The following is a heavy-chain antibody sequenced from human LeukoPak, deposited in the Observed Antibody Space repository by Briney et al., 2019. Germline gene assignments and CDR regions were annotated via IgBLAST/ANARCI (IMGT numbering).Heavy chain of an antibody. D-gene: IGHD6-19*01. CDR3: ARVLYSSGWFRRGYYYMDV. CDR2: INPNSGGT. V-gene: IGHV1-2*02. J-gene: IGHJ6*03. Sequence: ASVKVSCKASGYTFTGYYMHWVRQAPGQGLEWMGWINPNSGGTNYAQKFQGRVTMTRDTSTSTAYMELSRLRSDDTAVYYCARVLYSSGWFRRGYYYMDVWGKGTTVTVSS. CDR1: GYTFTGYY.